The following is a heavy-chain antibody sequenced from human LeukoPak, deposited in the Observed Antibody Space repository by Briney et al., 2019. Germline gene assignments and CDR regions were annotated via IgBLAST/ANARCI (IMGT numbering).Heavy chain of an antibody. CDR1: GYTFTGYY. D-gene: IGHD5-18*01. V-gene: IGHV1-2*04. CDR2: INPNSGGT. J-gene: IGHJ4*02. CDR3: ARDQVRGYSYGYYFDY. Sequence: ASVKVSCKASGYTFTGYYMHWVRQAPGQGLEWMGWINPNSGGTNYAQKFQGWVTMTRDTSISTAYMELSRLRSDDTAVYYCARDQVRGYSYGYYFDYWGQGTLVTVSS.